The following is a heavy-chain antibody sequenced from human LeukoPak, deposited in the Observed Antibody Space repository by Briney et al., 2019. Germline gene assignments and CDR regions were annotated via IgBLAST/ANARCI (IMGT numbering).Heavy chain of an antibody. CDR2: IYYSGST. CDR1: GGSISSYY. J-gene: IGHJ5*02. D-gene: IGHD2-15*01. V-gene: IGHV4-59*08. Sequence: SETLSLTCTVSGGSISSYYWSWIRQPPGKGLEWIGYIYYSGSTNYNPSLKSRVTISVDTSKNQFSLKLSSVTAADTAVYYCASRLWGYCSGGSCSNWFDPWGQGTLVTVSS. CDR3: ASRLWGYCSGGSCSNWFDP.